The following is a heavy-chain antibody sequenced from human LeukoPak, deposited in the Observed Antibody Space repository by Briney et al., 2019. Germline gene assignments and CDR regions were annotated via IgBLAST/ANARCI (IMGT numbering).Heavy chain of an antibody. CDR2: IYSRGTT. CDR1: GDSINSYF. V-gene: IGHV4-59*01. Sequence: SETLSLTCTVSGDSINSYFWTWIRQPPGKGLEWLGYIYSRGTTAYNPSLESRLTMSTDTSKNQFSLTLRSVTTAVTAVYFCARVTRTHDAFDVWGQPIMVTVSS. CDR3: ARVTRTHDAFDV. D-gene: IGHD2-21*02. J-gene: IGHJ3*01.